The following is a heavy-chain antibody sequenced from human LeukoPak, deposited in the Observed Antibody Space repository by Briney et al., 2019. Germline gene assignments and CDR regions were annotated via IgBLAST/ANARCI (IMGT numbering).Heavy chain of an antibody. J-gene: IGHJ4*02. V-gene: IGHV3-73*01. D-gene: IGHD3-3*01. Sequence: GGSLRLSCAASGLTFSGADMHWVRQASGKGLEWVGRIRTKGNRYATAYAASVKGRFTISRDDSKNTAYLQMNSLRAEDTAVYYCAKCTDTIFGVDLDYWGQGTLVTVSS. CDR2: IRTKGNRYAT. CDR3: AKCTDTIFGVDLDY. CDR1: GLTFSGAD.